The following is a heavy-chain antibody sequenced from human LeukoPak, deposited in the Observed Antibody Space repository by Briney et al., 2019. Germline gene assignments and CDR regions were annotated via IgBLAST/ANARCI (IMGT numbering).Heavy chain of an antibody. D-gene: IGHD5-18*01. J-gene: IGHJ4*02. CDR1: GGSISSSSYY. CDR3: ARAGYSYGTGYYFDY. V-gene: IGHV4-39*07. CDR2: TYYSGST. Sequence: SETLSLTCTVSGGSISSSSYYWGWIRQPPGKGLEWIGSTYYSGSTYYNPSLKSRVTISVDTSKNQFSLKLSSVTAADAAVYYCARAGYSYGTGYYFDYWGQGALVTVSS.